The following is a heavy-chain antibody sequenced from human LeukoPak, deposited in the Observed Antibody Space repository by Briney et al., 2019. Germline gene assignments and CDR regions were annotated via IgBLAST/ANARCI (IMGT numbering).Heavy chain of an antibody. CDR3: AREGGDPRWLDP. CDR2: NTSGST. V-gene: IGHV4-4*07. J-gene: IGHJ5*02. D-gene: IGHD6-25*01. CDR1: GGSISSYY. Sequence: SETLSLTCTVSGGSISSYYWTWIRQSARKGLEWIGVNTSGSTNYNPSLRSRVTMSVTPSKNQFSLNLTSVTAADTAVYSCAREGGDPRWLDPWGQGTLVTVSS.